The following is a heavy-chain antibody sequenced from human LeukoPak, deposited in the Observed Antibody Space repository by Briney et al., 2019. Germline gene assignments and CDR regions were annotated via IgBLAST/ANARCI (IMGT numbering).Heavy chain of an antibody. D-gene: IGHD3-9*01. CDR1: GFSLSTSGMC. CDR2: IDSDDDK. V-gene: IGHV2-70*11. CDR3: ARDILTGSPYYYYGMDV. J-gene: IGHJ6*02. Sequence: SGPALVKPTQSLTLTCTFSGFSLSTSGMCGSWIRQPPGKALEWLARIDSDDDKYYSTSLKTRLTISKDTSNNQVVLTMTNMDPVDTATYYCARDILTGSPYYYYGMDVWGQGTTVTVSS.